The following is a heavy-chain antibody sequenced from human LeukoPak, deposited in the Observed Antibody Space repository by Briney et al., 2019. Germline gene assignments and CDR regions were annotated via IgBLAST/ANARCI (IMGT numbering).Heavy chain of an antibody. CDR1: GSTFRNYG. CDR2: ISGSGDST. CDR3: AKGHGDWYFYYFDY. Sequence: GGSLRLSCAVSGSTFRNYGMSWVRQAPGKGLEWVSAISGSGDSTYYTDSVKGRFTISRDNAKNTLFLQMSSLRDEDTAIYYCAKGHGDWYFYYFDYWGQGTLVTVSS. J-gene: IGHJ4*02. V-gene: IGHV3-23*01. D-gene: IGHD2-21*02.